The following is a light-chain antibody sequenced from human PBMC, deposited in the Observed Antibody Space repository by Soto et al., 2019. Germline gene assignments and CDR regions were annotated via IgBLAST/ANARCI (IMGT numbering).Light chain of an antibody. CDR1: QSVSRY. J-gene: IGKJ1*01. CDR2: DAS. V-gene: IGKV3-11*01. Sequence: EIVLTQSPATLSLSPGERATLSCRASQSVSRYLGWYQQKPGQAPRLLIYDASNRATGVPARFSGSGSGTDFTLTISSLEPEDFGVYYCKHRISLPWTFGQGTKGEIK. CDR3: KHRISLPWT.